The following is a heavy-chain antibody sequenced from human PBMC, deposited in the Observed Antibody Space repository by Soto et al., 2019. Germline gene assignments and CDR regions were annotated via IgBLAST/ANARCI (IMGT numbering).Heavy chain of an antibody. CDR1: GYTFSTSG. J-gene: IGHJ6*02. CDR2: ISTYNGDA. V-gene: IGHV1-18*01. CDR3: AREGPRPYYYYGMDV. Sequence: QAQLEQSGAEVKKPGASVKVSCKSSGYTFSTSGISWVRQAPGQGLEWMGWISTYNGDANYAQRFQGRVTMTTDTSTSTTFMERRSLRSDDTAMYYCAREGPRPYYYYGMDVWGQGTTVTVSS. D-gene: IGHD6-6*01.